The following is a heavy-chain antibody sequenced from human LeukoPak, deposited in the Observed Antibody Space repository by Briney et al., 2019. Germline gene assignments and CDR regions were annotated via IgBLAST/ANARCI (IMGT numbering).Heavy chain of an antibody. J-gene: IGHJ4*02. CDR1: GLTFSNYW. CDR2: VNADGSST. Sequence: PGGSLRLSCAASGLTFSNYWMHWVRQSAGKGLMWVSGVNADGSSTTYADSVKGRFTISRDNAKSTLFLQMNSLRDEDAAVYYCVRGGGSSYYYYYFDYWGQGTLVTVSS. V-gene: IGHV3-74*01. D-gene: IGHD3-22*01. CDR3: VRGGGSSYYYYYFDY.